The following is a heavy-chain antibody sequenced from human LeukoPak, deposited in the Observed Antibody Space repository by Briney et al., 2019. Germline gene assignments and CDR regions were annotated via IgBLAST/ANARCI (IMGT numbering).Heavy chain of an antibody. CDR3: ARGRLPYPTYYYYYMDV. CDR1: GGSLGGYY. V-gene: IGHV4-34*01. J-gene: IGHJ6*03. Sequence: PSETLSLTCAVYGGSLGGYYRSWVRHPPGKGLEWLGEINHSGRTNYNPSLKSRVTISVDTSKNQFSLKLSSVTAADTAVYYCARGRLPYPTYYYYYMDVWGKGTTVTVSS. D-gene: IGHD3-16*01. CDR2: INHSGRT.